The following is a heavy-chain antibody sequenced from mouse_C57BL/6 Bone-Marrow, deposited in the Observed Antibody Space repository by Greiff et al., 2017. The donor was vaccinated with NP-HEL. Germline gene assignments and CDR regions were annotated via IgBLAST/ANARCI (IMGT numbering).Heavy chain of an antibody. V-gene: IGHV5-15*01. D-gene: IGHD1-1*01. CDR3: ARFPITTVVASYAMDY. CDR2: ISNLAYSI. Sequence: EVKLVESGGGLVQPGGSLKLSCAASGFTFSDYGMAWVRQAPRKGPEWVAFISNLAYSINYADTVTGRFTISRENAKNTLYLEMYSLMSKDTAMYYCARFPITTVVASYAMDYCDQGTSVTVSS. CDR1: GFTFSDYG. J-gene: IGHJ4*01.